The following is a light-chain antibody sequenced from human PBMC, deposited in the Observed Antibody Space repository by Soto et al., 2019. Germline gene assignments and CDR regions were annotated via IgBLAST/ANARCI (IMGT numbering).Light chain of an antibody. CDR3: QQYNSYPMYT. Sequence: DIQMTQSPSTLSASVGDRVTNTCRASQSISSWLAWYQQKPGKAPKLLIYDASSLESGVPSRFSGSGSGTEFTLTISSLQPDDFATYYCQQYNSYPMYTFGQGTKVDIK. V-gene: IGKV1-5*01. CDR2: DAS. CDR1: QSISSW. J-gene: IGKJ2*01.